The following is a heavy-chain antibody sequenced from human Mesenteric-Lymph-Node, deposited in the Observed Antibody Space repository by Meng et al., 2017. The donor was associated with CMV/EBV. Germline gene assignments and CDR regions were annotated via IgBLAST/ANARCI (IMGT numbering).Heavy chain of an antibody. D-gene: IGHD6-6*01. CDR2: IRHDGSNK. CDR3: AREHLYSSSASGDY. CDR1: GFTFSNSN. Sequence: GGSLRLSCAASGFTFSNSNMHWVRQPPGKGLEWVAFIRHDGSNKYYADSVKGRFTISRDNSKNTLYLQMNSLRAEDTAVYYCAREHLYSSSASGDYWGQGTLVTVSS. V-gene: IGHV3-30*02. J-gene: IGHJ4*02.